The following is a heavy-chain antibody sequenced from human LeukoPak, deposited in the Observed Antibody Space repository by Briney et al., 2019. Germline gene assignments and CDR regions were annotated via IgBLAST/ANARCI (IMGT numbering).Heavy chain of an antibody. CDR2: IYYSGST. V-gene: IGHV4-39*07. Sequence: SETLSLTCTVSGGSISSSSYYWGWIRQPPGEGLEWIGNIYYSGSTYYNPSLKSQVTISVDTSKNQFSLKLSSVTAADTAVYYSARSWYGGGVDYWGQGTLVTVSS. CDR3: ARSWYGGGVDY. D-gene: IGHD6-13*01. J-gene: IGHJ4*02. CDR1: GGSISSSSYY.